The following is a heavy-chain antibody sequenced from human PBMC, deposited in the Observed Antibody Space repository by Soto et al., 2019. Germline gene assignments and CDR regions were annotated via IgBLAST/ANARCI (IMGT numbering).Heavy chain of an antibody. V-gene: IGHV3-15*01. J-gene: IGHJ6*03. CDR1: GFTFSNAW. D-gene: IGHD3-9*01. CDR2: IKSKTDGGTT. CDR3: TTVGGDSFVLRYFDWLRNYYYYYYMDV. Sequence: GGSLRLSCAASGFTFSNAWMSWVRQAPGKGLEWVGRIKSKTDGGTTDYAAPVKGRFTISRDDSKNTLYLQMNSLKTEDTAVYYCTTVGGDSFVLRYFDWLRNYYYYYYMDVWGKGTTVTVSS.